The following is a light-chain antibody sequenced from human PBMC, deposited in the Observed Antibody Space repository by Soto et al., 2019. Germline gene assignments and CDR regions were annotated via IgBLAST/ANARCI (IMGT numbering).Light chain of an antibody. Sequence: DIQMTQSPSSVSASVGDRVTITCRASQGISSWLAWYQQKPGKAPQLLIYAASRLQSGVPSKLTGSASGTDFTLTSNSLPPEDFATYYCQQANSFPFTFGPGTKVDIK. V-gene: IGKV1-12*01. CDR2: AAS. CDR3: QQANSFPFT. J-gene: IGKJ3*01. CDR1: QGISSW.